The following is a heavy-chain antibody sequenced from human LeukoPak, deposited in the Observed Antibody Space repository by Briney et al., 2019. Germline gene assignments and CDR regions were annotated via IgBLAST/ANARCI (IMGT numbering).Heavy chain of an antibody. CDR2: ISAYNGNT. J-gene: IGHJ4*02. Sequence: ASVKVSCKASGYTFTSYGISWVRQAPGQGLEWMGWISAYNGNTNYAQKLQGRVTMTTDTSTSTAYMELRSLRSDDTAVYYCARVQHYDFWSDPRGYFDYWGQGTLVTVSS. CDR1: GYTFTSYG. CDR3: ARVQHYDFWSDPRGYFDY. V-gene: IGHV1-18*01. D-gene: IGHD3-3*01.